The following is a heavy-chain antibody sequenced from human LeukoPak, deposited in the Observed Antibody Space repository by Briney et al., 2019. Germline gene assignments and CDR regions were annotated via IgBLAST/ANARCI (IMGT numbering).Heavy chain of an antibody. CDR3: ARGGRYSGYEC. CDR1: GGSISSSSYY. D-gene: IGHD5-12*01. V-gene: IGHV4-39*07. CDR2: IYYSGSI. Sequence: SETLSLTCTVSGGSISSSSYYWGWIRQPPGKGLEWIGNIYYSGSIYCNPSLKSRVTISVDTSKNQFSLKLSSVTAADTAVYYCARGGRYSGYECWGQGTLVTVSS. J-gene: IGHJ4*02.